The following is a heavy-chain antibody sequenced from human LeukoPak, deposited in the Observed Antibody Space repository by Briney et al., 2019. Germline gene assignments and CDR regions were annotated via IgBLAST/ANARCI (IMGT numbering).Heavy chain of an antibody. CDR3: ARDRKWWLGSNYYYYMDV. CDR2: IYTSGST. CDR1: GGSISSGSYY. J-gene: IGHJ6*03. D-gene: IGHD2-8*01. Sequence: SQTLSLTCTASGGSISSGSYYWSWIRQPAGKGLEWIGRIYTSGSTNYNPSLKSRVTISVDTSKNQFSLKLSSVTAADTAVYYCARDRKWWLGSNYYYYMDVWGKGTTVTISS. V-gene: IGHV4-61*02.